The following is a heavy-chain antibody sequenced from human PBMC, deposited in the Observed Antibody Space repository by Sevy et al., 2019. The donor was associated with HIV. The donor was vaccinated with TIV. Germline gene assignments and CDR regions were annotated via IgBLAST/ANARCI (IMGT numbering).Heavy chain of an antibody. D-gene: IGHD3-22*01. CDR2: ISSSSSTI. V-gene: IGHV3-48*02. Sequence: GGSLRLSCAASGFTFGSYSMNWVRQAPGKGLEWVSYISSSSSTIYYADSVKGRFTISRDNAKNSLYLQMNSLRDEDTAVYYCARDGVKNYYDSSGYYRAEYFQHWGQGTLVTVSS. J-gene: IGHJ1*01. CDR1: GFTFGSYS. CDR3: ARDGVKNYYDSSGYYRAEYFQH.